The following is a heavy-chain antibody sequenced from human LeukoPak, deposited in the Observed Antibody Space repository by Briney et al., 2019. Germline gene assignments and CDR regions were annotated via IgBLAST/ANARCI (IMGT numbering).Heavy chain of an antibody. CDR3: ARVVLELETTVVLGAFDI. V-gene: IGHV3-7*01. D-gene: IGHD4-23*01. CDR2: IKQDGSEK. Sequence: GGSLRLSCAASGFTFSSYSMNWVRQAPGKGLEWVANIKQDGSEKYYVDSVKGRFTISRDNAKNSLYLQMNSLRAEDTDVYYCARVVLELETTVVLGAFDIWGQGTMVTVSS. CDR1: GFTFSSYS. J-gene: IGHJ3*02.